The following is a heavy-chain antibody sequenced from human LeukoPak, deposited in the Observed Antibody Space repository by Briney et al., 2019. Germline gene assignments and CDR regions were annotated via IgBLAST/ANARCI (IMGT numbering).Heavy chain of an antibody. V-gene: IGHV1-69*13. J-gene: IGHJ5*02. CDR3: ARDRQWFGELSTSGFDP. Sequence: PGASVKVSCKASGGTFSSYAISWVRQAPGQGLEWMGGIIPIFGTANYAQKFQGRVTITADESTSTAYMELSSLRSEDTAVYYCARDRQWFGELSTSGFDPWGQGTLVTVSS. CDR2: IIPIFGTA. CDR1: GGTFSSYA. D-gene: IGHD3-10*01.